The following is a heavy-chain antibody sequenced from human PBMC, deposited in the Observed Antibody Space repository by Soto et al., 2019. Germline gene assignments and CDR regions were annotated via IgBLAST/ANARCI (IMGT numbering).Heavy chain of an antibody. J-gene: IGHJ4*02. V-gene: IGHV4-4*07. D-gene: IGHD5-12*01. CDR2: IFSIWST. Sequence: SETLSLTCTVSGGSINTFYWSWVRQPAGKGLEWIGRIFSIWSTSFNPSLESRVAMSVDTAKNHFSLNLSSVTVEDMAVYYCAREGSYSAYNFAHGIQLWWFDFWGQGALVTVSS. CDR1: GGSINTFY. CDR3: AREGSYSAYNFAHGIQLWWFDF.